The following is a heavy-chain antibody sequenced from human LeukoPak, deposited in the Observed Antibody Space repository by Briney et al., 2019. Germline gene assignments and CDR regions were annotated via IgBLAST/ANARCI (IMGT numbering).Heavy chain of an antibody. CDR1: GGSISSGHYY. V-gene: IGHV4-31*03. D-gene: IGHD1-20*01. J-gene: IGHJ6*03. CDR2: IYYRGNT. CDR3: VRSSVTADDFYYYYMDV. Sequence: PSETLSLTCTVSGGSISSGHYYWTWIRQHPGKGLEWIGYIYYRGNTYSNPSLTGRLTISVDTSKNQFSLRLSSVTAADTAVYYCVRSSVTADDFYYYYMDVWGKGTTVTVSS.